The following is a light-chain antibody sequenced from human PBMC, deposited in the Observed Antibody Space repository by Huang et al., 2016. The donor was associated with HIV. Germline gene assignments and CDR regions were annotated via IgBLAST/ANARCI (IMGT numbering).Light chain of an antibody. CDR1: QSLLHSDGNHY. V-gene: IGKV2-28*01. Sequence: DVVMTQSPLSLPVTPGEPASISCRSSQSLLHSDGNHYCDWYLQKPGQSPQLLIYLGSNRASGVPERFSGSGSGTDFTLKISRVEAEDVGVYYCMQGLRTPRTFGQGTRLEIK. J-gene: IGKJ2*01. CDR3: MQGLRTPRT. CDR2: LGS.